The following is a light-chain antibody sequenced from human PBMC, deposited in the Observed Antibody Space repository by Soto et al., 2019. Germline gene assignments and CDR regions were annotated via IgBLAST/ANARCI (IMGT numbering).Light chain of an antibody. CDR1: SSVVGGYDY. CDR2: AVT. J-gene: IGLJ1*01. V-gene: IGLV2-14*01. Sequence: QSVLTQPASVSGSPGQSITISCPGTSSVVGGYDYVSWYQQYLGKAPKLMIYAVTNRPSGVSNRFSGSKSGNTASLTISGLQAEDEADYYCSSYTSSTTYVFGTGTKVTVL. CDR3: SSYTSSTTYV.